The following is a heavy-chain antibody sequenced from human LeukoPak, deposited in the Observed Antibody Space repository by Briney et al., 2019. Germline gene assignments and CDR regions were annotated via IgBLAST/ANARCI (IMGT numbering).Heavy chain of an antibody. D-gene: IGHD3-9*01. CDR2: IIPIFGTA. CDR3: ARGAPGGDILTGWFDP. V-gene: IGHV1-69*13. J-gene: IGHJ5*02. CDR1: GGTFSSYA. Sequence: SVKVSCKASGGTFSSYAISWVRQAPGQGLEWMGGIIPIFGTANYAQKFRGRVTITADESTSTAYMELSSLRSEDTAVYYCARGAPGGDILTGWFDPWGQGTLVTVSS.